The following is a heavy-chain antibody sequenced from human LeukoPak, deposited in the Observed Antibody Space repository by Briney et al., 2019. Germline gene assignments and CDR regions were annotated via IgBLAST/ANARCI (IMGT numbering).Heavy chain of an antibody. CDR1: GFTFSSYA. D-gene: IGHD6-13*01. CDR2: ISSSSSYI. J-gene: IGHJ4*02. V-gene: IGHV3-21*01. Sequence: GGSLRLSCAASGFTFSSYAMSWVRQAPGKGLEWVSSISSSSSYIYYADSVKGRFTISRDNAKNSVYLQMNSLRVEDTAVYYCARPDSSNWPIDHWGQGTLVTVSS. CDR3: ARPDSSNWPIDH.